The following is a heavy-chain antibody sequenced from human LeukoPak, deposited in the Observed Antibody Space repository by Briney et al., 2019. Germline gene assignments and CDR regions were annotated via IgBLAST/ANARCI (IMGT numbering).Heavy chain of an antibody. CDR3: AKDPQYYYDSSGYPDY. J-gene: IGHJ4*02. CDR2: ISGSGGST. D-gene: IGHD3-22*01. Sequence: GGSLRLSCAASGFTFSSYAMGWVRQAPGKGLEWVSAISGSGGSTYYADSVKGRFTISRDNSKNTLYLQMSSLRAEDTAVYYCAKDPQYYYDSSGYPDYWGQGTLVTVSS. V-gene: IGHV3-23*01. CDR1: GFTFSSYA.